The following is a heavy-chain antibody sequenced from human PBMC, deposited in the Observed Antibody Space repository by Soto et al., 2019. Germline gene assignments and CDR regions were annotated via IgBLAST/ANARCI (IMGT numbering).Heavy chain of an antibody. V-gene: IGHV3-7*01. J-gene: IGHJ3*02. D-gene: IGHD3-10*01. CDR3: ARGGIRLLWFGEHDDAFDI. Sequence: EVQLVESGGGLVQPGGSLRLSCAASGFTFSSYWMSWVRQAPGKGLEWVANIKQDGSEKYYVDSVKGRFTISRDNAKNSLYLQMNSLRAEDTAVYYCARGGIRLLWFGEHDDAFDIWGQGTMVTVSS. CDR1: GFTFSSYW. CDR2: IKQDGSEK.